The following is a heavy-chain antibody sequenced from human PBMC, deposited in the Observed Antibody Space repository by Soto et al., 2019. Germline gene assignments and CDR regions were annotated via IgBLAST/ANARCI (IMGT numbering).Heavy chain of an antibody. V-gene: IGHV4-59*01. J-gene: IGHJ4*02. CDR1: GGSISSYY. D-gene: IGHD3-22*01. CDR3: ARLNYYDSSGYYRDY. CDR2: IYYSGST. Sequence: SETLSLTCTVSGGSISSYYWSWIRQPPGKGLEWIGYIYYSGSTNYNPSLKSRVTISVDTSKNQFSLKLSSVTAADTAVYYCARLNYYDSSGYYRDYRGQGTLVTVSS.